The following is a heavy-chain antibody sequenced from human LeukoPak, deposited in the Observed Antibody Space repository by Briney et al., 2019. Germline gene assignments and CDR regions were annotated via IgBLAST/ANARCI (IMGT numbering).Heavy chain of an antibody. CDR3: ASYSSGWSGGAFDI. Sequence: SETLSPTCTVSGGSISSYYWSWIRQPPGKGLEWIGYIYYSGSTNYNPSLKSRVTISVDTSKNQFSLKLSSVTAADTAVYYCASYSSGWSGGAFDIWGQGTMVTVSS. D-gene: IGHD6-19*01. V-gene: IGHV4-59*01. CDR2: IYYSGST. J-gene: IGHJ3*02. CDR1: GGSISSYY.